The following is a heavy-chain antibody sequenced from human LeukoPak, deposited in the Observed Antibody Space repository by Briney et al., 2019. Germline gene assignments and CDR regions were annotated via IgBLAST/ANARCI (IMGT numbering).Heavy chain of an antibody. CDR3: KSGGAAPGSFDY. D-gene: IGHD1-1*01. CDR1: GFTFSSYA. Sequence: GGSLRLSCAASGFTFSSYAMSWVRQAPGKGLEWVSAISGSGGSTYYADSVKGRFTISRDNAKNSLYLQLNSLRVEDTAVYYCKSGGAAPGSFDYWGQGTLVTVSP. CDR2: ISGSGGST. J-gene: IGHJ4*02. V-gene: IGHV3-23*01.